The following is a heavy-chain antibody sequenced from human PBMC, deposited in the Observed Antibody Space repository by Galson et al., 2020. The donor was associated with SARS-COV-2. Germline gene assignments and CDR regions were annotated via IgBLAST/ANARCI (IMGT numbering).Heavy chain of an antibody. CDR1: GGSISSSSYY. Sequence: SETLSLTCTVSGGSISSSSYYWGWIRQPPGKGLEWIGSIYYSGSTYYNPSLKSRVTISVDTSKNQFSLKLSSVTAADTAVYYCARRSRGSSDIDYWGQGTLVTVSS. CDR2: IYYSGST. V-gene: IGHV4-39*01. J-gene: IGHJ4*02. D-gene: IGHD2-2*01. CDR3: ARRSRGSSDIDY.